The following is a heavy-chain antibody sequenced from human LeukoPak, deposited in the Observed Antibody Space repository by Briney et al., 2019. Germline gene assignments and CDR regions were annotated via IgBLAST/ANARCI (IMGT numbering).Heavy chain of an antibody. V-gene: IGHV3-9*01. J-gene: IGHJ5*02. CDR1: GFTFDDYA. CDR2: ISWNSGSI. CDR3: AKDIEFDP. Sequence: GRSLRLSCAASGFTFDDYAMHWVRQAPGKGLEWVSGISWNSGSIGYADSVKGRVTISRDNAKNSLYLQMNSLRAEDTALYYCAKDIEFDPWGQGTLVTVSS.